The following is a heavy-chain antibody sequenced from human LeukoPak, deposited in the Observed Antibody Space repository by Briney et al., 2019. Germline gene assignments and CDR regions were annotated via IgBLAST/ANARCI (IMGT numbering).Heavy chain of an antibody. V-gene: IGHV3-30*01. CDR1: GSTFSNFA. CDR2: ISYNGGNK. CDR3: ARESAYSSGWNFDY. D-gene: IGHD6-19*01. Sequence: GGSLRLSCAASGSTFSNFAMHWVRQAPGKGLEWVAVISYNGGNKFYADSVKGRFTISRDNSQNTVYLQMNSLRAEDTAVYYWARESAYSSGWNFDYWGQGTLVTVSS. J-gene: IGHJ4*02.